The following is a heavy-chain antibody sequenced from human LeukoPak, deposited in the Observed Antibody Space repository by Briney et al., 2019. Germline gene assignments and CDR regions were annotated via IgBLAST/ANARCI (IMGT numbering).Heavy chain of an antibody. D-gene: IGHD3-10*01. Sequence: GGSLRLSCEDSGFTFRSYEMNWVRQAPGRGLEWIAYLSSSGSAFSYADSVKGRFTISRDNSKNTLYLQMNSLRSEDTAMFYCAKTLPYGAGSFDYWGQGTLVTVSS. V-gene: IGHV3-48*03. CDR2: LSSSGSAF. J-gene: IGHJ4*02. CDR3: AKTLPYGAGSFDY. CDR1: GFTFRSYE.